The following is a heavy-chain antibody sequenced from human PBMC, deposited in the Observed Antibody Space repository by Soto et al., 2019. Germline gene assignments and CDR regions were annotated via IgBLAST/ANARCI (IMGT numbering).Heavy chain of an antibody. CDR3: ARVGYSYGPYYYYGMDV. CDR2: IKQDGSEK. CDR1: GFTFSSHW. J-gene: IGHJ6*02. D-gene: IGHD5-18*01. V-gene: IGHV3-7*03. Sequence: GGSLRLSCAASGFTFSSHWMSWVRHAPGKGLEWVANIKQDGSEKYYVDSVKGRFTISRDNAKNSLYLQMNSLRAEDTAVYYCARVGYSYGPYYYYGMDVWGQGTTVTVSS.